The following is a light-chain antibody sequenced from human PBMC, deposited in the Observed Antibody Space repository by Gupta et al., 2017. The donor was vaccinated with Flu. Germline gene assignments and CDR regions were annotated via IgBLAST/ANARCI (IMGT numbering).Light chain of an antibody. J-gene: IGLJ3*02. CDR2: DDS. CDR1: NIGTRS. CDR3: QVWDRSSDQVV. Sequence: SYVLTQLPSVSVAPGQTATLTCGGNNIGTRSVHCYQQKAGQAPVLLVYDDSDRHSVIPEGFCGSNSGNTATLTISRVEAGDEAEYYCQVWDRSSDQVVFGGGTKLTVL. V-gene: IGLV3-21*02.